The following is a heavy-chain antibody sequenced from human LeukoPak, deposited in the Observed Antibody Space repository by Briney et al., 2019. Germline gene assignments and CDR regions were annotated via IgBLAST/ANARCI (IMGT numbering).Heavy chain of an antibody. J-gene: IGHJ4*02. V-gene: IGHV1-3*01. D-gene: IGHD6-19*01. Sequence: ASVKVSCKASGYSFTTYTIHWVRQAPGQRLEWMGCINPDNGNTKYSETFQGRVTLTRDTSASTAYMELRSLRSEDTALYYCAKDGYSSGWYSFDYWGQGTLVTVSS. CDR1: GYSFTTYT. CDR3: AKDGYSSGWYSFDY. CDR2: INPDNGNT.